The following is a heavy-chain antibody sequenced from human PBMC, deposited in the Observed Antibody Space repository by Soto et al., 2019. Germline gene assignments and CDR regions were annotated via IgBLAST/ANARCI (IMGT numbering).Heavy chain of an antibody. V-gene: IGHV3-30*03. CDR2: ISCDGSNK. Sequence: GGSLRLSCAASGFTFSSYGMHWVRQAPGKGLEWVAVISCDGSNKYYADSVKGRFTISRDNSKNTLYLQMNSLRAEDTAVYYCARGHGAYRPVDYYYGMDVWGQGTTVTVSS. D-gene: IGHD4-17*01. J-gene: IGHJ6*02. CDR1: GFTFSSYG. CDR3: ARGHGAYRPVDYYYGMDV.